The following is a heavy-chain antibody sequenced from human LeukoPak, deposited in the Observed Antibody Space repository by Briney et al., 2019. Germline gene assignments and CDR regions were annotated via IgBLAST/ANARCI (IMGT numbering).Heavy chain of an antibody. CDR1: GYTFTSYG. CDR2: INPNSGGT. CDR3: ARALTYDSRGRA. D-gene: IGHD3-22*01. V-gene: IGHV1-2*06. Sequence: GASVKVSCKASGYTFTSYGISWVRQAPGQGLEWMGRINPNSGGTNYAQKFQGRVTMTRDTSISTAYMELSRLRSDDTAVYYCARALTYDSRGRAWGQGTLVTVSS. J-gene: IGHJ5*02.